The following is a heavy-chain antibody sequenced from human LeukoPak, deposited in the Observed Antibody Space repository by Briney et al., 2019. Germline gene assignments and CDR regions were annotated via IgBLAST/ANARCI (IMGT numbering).Heavy chain of an antibody. J-gene: IGHJ4*02. CDR3: ANEFRYGPFDY. Sequence: GGSLRLSCAASGFTFSSYWMTWVRQAPGKGLEWVSAISGSGGSTYYADSVKGRFTISRDNSKNTLYLQMNSLRAEDTAVYYCANEFRYGPFDYWGQGTLVTVSS. D-gene: IGHD3-10*01. CDR1: GFTFSSYW. V-gene: IGHV3-23*01. CDR2: ISGSGGST.